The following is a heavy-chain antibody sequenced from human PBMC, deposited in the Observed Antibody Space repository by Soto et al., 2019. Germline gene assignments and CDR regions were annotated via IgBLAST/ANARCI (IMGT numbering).Heavy chain of an antibody. Sequence: SETLSLTCTVSGGSISSYYWSWIRQPPGKGLEWIGYIYYSGSTNYNPSLKSRVTISVDTSKNQFSLKLSSVTAADTAVYYCARDVRGYYDFWSGYYDYWGQGTLVTVSS. J-gene: IGHJ4*02. CDR1: GGSISSYY. D-gene: IGHD3-3*01. CDR2: IYYSGST. CDR3: ARDVRGYYDFWSGYYDY. V-gene: IGHV4-59*01.